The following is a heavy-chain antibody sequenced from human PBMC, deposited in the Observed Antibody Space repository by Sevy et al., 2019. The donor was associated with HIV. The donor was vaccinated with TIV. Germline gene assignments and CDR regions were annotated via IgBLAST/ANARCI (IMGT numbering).Heavy chain of an antibody. D-gene: IGHD1-26*01. CDR3: TRRDTGSQRD. CDR2: TKNKRNNYIT. J-gene: IGHJ4*02. V-gene: IGHV3-72*01. Sequence: GGSLRLSCAASGFIFSDHYMDWVRQAPGKGLEWVARTKNKRNNYITEYAASVKGRFTISRDDLKNSLYLQMNSLKTEDTAVYYCTRRDTGSQRDWGQGTQVTVSS. CDR1: GFIFSDHY.